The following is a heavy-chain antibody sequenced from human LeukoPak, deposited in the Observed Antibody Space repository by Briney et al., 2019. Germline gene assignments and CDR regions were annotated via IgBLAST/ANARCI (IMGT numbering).Heavy chain of an antibody. Sequence: ASVKVSCKTSGYTFTDYFMHWVRQAPGQGLEWMGRINPNSGGTNYAQKFQGRVTMTRDTSISTAYMELSRLRSDDTAVYYCARDLWYYGSGSSNWFDPWGQGTLVTVSS. J-gene: IGHJ5*02. D-gene: IGHD3-10*01. CDR3: ARDLWYYGSGSSNWFDP. V-gene: IGHV1-2*06. CDR2: INPNSGGT. CDR1: GYTFTDYF.